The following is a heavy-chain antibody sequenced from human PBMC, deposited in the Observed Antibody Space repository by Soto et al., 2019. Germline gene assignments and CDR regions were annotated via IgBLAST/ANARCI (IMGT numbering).Heavy chain of an antibody. J-gene: IGHJ6*02. V-gene: IGHV1-69*13. CDR2: IIPIFGTA. CDR1: GGTFSSYA. CDR3: ARVQYSSSWSTHYYYYYGMDV. D-gene: IGHD6-13*01. Sequence: SVKVSCKASGGTFSSYAISWVRQAPGQGLEWMGGIIPIFGTANYAQKFQGRVTITADESTSTAYMELSSLRSEDTAVYYCARVQYSSSWSTHYYYYYGMDVWGQGTTVTVSS.